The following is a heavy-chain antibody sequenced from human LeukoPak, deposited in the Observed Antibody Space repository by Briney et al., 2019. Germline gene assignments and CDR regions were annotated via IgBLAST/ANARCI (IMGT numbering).Heavy chain of an antibody. CDR1: GGSISSGGYY. V-gene: IGHV4-31*03. D-gene: IGHD3-22*01. J-gene: IGHJ4*02. CDR3: ARGAYDSSGYYLGY. CDR2: IYYSGST. Sequence: SETLSLTCTVSGGSISSGGYYWSWIRQHPGKGLEWIGYIYYSGSTYYNPSLKSRVTISVDTSKNQFSLKLSSVTAADTAVYYCARGAYDSSGYYLGYWGQGTLVTVSS.